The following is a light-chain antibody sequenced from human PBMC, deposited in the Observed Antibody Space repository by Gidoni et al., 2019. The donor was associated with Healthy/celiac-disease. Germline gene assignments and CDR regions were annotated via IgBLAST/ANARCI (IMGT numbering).Light chain of an antibody. CDR2: EAS. CDR1: QSVSSY. CDR3: QQRSNWPPRYT. Sequence: EIVLTQSPATLSLSPGERATLSCRASQSVSSYLAWYQQKPGQAPRLLIYEASNRATGIPARFSGSGSGTDFTLTISSLEPEDFVVYYCQQRSNWPPRYTFGQGTKLEIK. J-gene: IGKJ2*01. V-gene: IGKV3-11*01.